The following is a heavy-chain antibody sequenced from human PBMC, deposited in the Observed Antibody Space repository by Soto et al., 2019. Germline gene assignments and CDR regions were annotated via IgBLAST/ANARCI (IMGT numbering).Heavy chain of an antibody. D-gene: IGHD1-26*01. CDR2: IYYSGTT. CDR1: GGSISSHY. J-gene: IGHJ6*03. V-gene: IGHV4-59*08. CDR3: ARNGGTILRPYYMDV. Sequence: SETLSLTCTVSGGSISSHYWSWIRQPPGKGLEWIGYIYYSGTTNYNPSLKSRVTISVDTSRSLFSLKLSSVTAADTAVYYCARNGGTILRPYYMDVWGKGTTVTVSS.